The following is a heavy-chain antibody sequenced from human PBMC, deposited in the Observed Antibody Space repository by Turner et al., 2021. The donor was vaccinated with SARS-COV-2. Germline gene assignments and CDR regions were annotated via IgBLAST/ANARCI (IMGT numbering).Heavy chain of an antibody. V-gene: IGHV3-30*18. CDR1: GFTFSSYG. D-gene: IGHD4-17*01. Sequence: QVQLVESGGGVVQPGRSLRLSCAASGFTFSSYGMHWVRQAPGKGLEWVAVISYDGSNKYYADSVKGRFTISRDNSKNTLYLQMNSLRAEDTAVYYCAKDWGPGYGDYGPDYWGQGTLVTVSS. J-gene: IGHJ4*02. CDR2: ISYDGSNK. CDR3: AKDWGPGYGDYGPDY.